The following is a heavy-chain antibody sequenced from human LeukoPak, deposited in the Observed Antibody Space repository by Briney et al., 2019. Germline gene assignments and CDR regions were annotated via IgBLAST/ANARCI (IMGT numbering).Heavy chain of an antibody. D-gene: IGHD2-21*02. CDR3: ARVRVVVTATYYFDY. V-gene: IGHV6-1*01. CDR1: GDSVSSNSVA. Sequence: SQTLSLTCAISGDSVSSNSVAWNWIRQSPSRGLEWLGSTYYRSKWYNDYALSVKSRITINPDTSKNQFSLQLNSVTPEDTAVYYCARVRVVVTATYYFDYWGPGILVTVSS. J-gene: IGHJ4*02. CDR2: TYYRSKWYN.